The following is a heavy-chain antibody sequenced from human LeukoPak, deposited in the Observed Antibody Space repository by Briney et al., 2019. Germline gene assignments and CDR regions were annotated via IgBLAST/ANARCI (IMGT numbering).Heavy chain of an antibody. CDR3: ARDETGYSSGWFHQGGGFDP. D-gene: IGHD6-19*01. Sequence: SQTLSLTCAISGDSVSSNSAAWNWIRQSPSRGLEWLGRTYYRSKWYNDYAVSVKSRITINPDTSKNQFSLQLNSVTPEDTAVYYCARDETGYSSGWFHQGGGFDPWSQGTLVTVSS. J-gene: IGHJ5*02. CDR1: GDSVSSNSAA. CDR2: TYYRSKWYN. V-gene: IGHV6-1*01.